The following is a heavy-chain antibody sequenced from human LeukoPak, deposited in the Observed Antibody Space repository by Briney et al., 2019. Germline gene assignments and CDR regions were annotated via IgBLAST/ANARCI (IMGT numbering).Heavy chain of an antibody. V-gene: IGHV3-74*01. D-gene: IGHD1-7*01. CDR3: ATARNFRFEY. CDR1: GFTFSSYW. J-gene: IGHJ4*02. Sequence: GGSLGLSCAASGFTFSSYWMNWARQAPGKGLMWVSRMNGEGTTIDYADSVKGRFTVSRDYAKNTLFLQMNNLRTEDTAPYFCATARNFRFEYWGQGSLVIVSA. CDR2: MNGEGTTI.